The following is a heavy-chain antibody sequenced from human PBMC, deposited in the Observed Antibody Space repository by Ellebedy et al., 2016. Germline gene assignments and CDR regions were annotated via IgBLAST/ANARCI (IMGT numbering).Heavy chain of an antibody. CDR3: ARLRMVRGATPHKYYFDY. CDR1: GYSFTNYW. J-gene: IGHJ4*02. Sequence: GESLKISCKGSGYSFTNYWIGWVRQMPGKGLEWMGLIYPGDSDTRYSPSFQGQVTISAGKSISTAYLQWSSLKASDTAMYYCARLRMVRGATPHKYYFDYWGQGTLVTVSS. D-gene: IGHD3-10*01. V-gene: IGHV5-51*01. CDR2: IYPGDSDT.